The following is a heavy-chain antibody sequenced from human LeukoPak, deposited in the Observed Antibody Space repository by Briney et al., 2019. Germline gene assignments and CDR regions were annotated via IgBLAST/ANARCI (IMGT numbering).Heavy chain of an antibody. Sequence: RQAPGQGVEWMGWINPNSGGTNYAQKFQGRVTITRDTSISTAYMELSRLRSDDTAVYYCARDRCSGGSCYSFFDYWGQGTLVTVSS. CDR2: INPNSGGT. J-gene: IGHJ4*02. D-gene: IGHD2-15*01. V-gene: IGHV1-2*02. CDR3: ARDRCSGGSCYSFFDY.